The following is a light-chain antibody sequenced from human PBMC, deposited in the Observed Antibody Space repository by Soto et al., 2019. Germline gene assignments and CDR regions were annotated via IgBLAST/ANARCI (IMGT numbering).Light chain of an antibody. CDR1: QNIGTN. V-gene: IGKV3-15*01. CDR2: AAS. CDR3: QQYKNWPPWT. J-gene: IGKJ1*01. Sequence: EIVMTQSPATLSVSPGERATLSCSASQNIGTNLAWFQQKPGQAPRLLIYAASIRATDFPARFSGSGAGTEFTLTSSGLQSADCAVYFCQQYKNWPPWTVGHGTKVEI.